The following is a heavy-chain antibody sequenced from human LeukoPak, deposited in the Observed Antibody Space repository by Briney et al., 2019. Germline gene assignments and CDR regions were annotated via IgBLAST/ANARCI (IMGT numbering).Heavy chain of an antibody. CDR1: GGTFSSYA. CDR2: IIPILGIA. J-gene: IGHJ6*02. D-gene: IGHD1-26*01. Sequence: SVKVSCKASGGTFSSYAISWVRQAPGQGLEWMGRIIPILGIANYAQKFQGRITITADKSTSTAYMELSSLRSEDTAVYYCAKDSGSYYENYYYGMDVWGQGTTVTVSS. V-gene: IGHV1-69*04. CDR3: AKDSGSYYENYYYGMDV.